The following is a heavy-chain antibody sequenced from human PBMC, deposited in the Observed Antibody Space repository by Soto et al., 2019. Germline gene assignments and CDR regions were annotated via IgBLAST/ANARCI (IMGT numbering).Heavy chain of an antibody. V-gene: IGHV1-69*02. CDR3: ASNGGNSAGSDALDI. J-gene: IGHJ3*02. Sequence: QVQLVQSGAEVKKPGSSVKVSCKASGGTFSSYTISWVRQAPGQGLEWMGRIIPILGIAHYAQKFQGRVTITADKSTSTAYMELSSLRSEDTAVYYCASNGGNSAGSDALDIWGQGTMVTVSS. CDR1: GGTFSSYT. CDR2: IIPILGIA. D-gene: IGHD2-21*02.